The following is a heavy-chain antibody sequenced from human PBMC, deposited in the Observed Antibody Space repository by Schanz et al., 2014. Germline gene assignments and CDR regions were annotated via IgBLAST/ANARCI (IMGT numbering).Heavy chain of an antibody. J-gene: IGHJ4*02. Sequence: EVQLVESGGGLVKPGGSLRLSCAASGFTFSTYYMNWVRQAPGKGLEWVSRMIGSGSSVFYADSVKGRFTISRDNLKNTVYLQMNSLRAGDTAVYYCAKDGRLPYYGTGSDFDYWGQGTLVAVSS. D-gene: IGHD3-22*01. CDR1: GFTFSTYY. CDR2: MIGSGSSV. V-gene: IGHV3-23*04. CDR3: AKDGRLPYYGTGSDFDY.